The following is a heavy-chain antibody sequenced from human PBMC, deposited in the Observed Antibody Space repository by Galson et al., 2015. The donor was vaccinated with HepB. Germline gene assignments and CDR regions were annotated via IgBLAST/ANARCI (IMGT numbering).Heavy chain of an antibody. CDR3: AKVGAVAGNYYYYMDV. V-gene: IGHV3-23*01. J-gene: IGHJ6*03. CDR1: GFTFSSYA. CDR2: ISGSGGST. Sequence: SLRLSCAASGFTFSSYAMSWVRQAPGKGLEWVSAISGSGGSTYYADSVKGRFTISRDNSKNTLYLQMNSLRAEDTAVYYCAKVGAVAGNYYYYMDVWGKGTTVTVSS. D-gene: IGHD6-19*01.